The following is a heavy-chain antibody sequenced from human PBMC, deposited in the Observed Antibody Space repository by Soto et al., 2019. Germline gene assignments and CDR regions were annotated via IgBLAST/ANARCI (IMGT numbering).Heavy chain of an antibody. V-gene: IGHV1-69*13. CDR2: IIPVFGTA. D-gene: IGHD4-17*01. J-gene: IGHJ6*02. CDR1: GGTLSNYG. Sequence: SVKVSCKASGGTLSNYGISWVRQAPGQGLEWMGGIIPVFGTANYAQKSQGRVTITADESTGTVYMEVSSLRSEDTAVYYCARGDATKIVVTTYYGMDVWGQGTTVTVSS. CDR3: ARGDATKIVVTTYYGMDV.